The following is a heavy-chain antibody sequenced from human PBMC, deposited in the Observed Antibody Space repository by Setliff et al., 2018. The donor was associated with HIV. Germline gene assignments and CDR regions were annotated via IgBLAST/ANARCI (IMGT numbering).Heavy chain of an antibody. J-gene: IGHJ3*02. CDR3: AKDSTCVNANWDAFDI. Sequence: GGSLRLSCAASGFTFQNYAMTWVRQAPGEGLEWVSSIGGRDRDIDYADSVKGRFTISRDNSRNMLYLQMNSLRAEDTAFYYCAKDSTCVNANWDAFDIWGQGTVVTVSS. CDR2: IGGRDRDI. CDR1: GFTFQNYA. V-gene: IGHV3-23*01. D-gene: IGHD1-1*01.